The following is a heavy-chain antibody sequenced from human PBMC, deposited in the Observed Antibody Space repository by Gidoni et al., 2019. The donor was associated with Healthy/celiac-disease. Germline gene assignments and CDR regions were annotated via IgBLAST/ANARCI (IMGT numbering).Heavy chain of an antibody. J-gene: IGHJ4*02. V-gene: IGHV5-10-1*03. CDR2: IDPRDSYT. D-gene: IGHD4-4*01. CDR3: ARLGRWAGRGSNYNY. Sequence: VQLVQSGAEVKKPGESLRISCKGSGYSFTSSWIIWVRQMPGKGLEWMGRIDPRDSYTNYSPSFQGHVTISADKSISTAYLQWSSLKASDTAMYYCARLGRWAGRGSNYNYWGQGTLVTVSS. CDR1: GYSFTSSW.